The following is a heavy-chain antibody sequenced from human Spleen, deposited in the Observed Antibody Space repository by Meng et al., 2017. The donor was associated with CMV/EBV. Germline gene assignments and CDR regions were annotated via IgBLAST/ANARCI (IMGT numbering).Heavy chain of an antibody. Sequence: GGSLRLSCAASGFTFSSYAMSWVRQAPGKGLEWVSAISGSGGSTYYADSVKGRFTISRDNSKNTLYLQMNSLRAEDTAVYYCANPPFGVLYRDYWGQGTLVTVSS. CDR3: ANPPFGVLYRDY. CDR1: GFTFSSYA. J-gene: IGHJ4*02. CDR2: ISGSGGST. V-gene: IGHV3-23*01. D-gene: IGHD3-3*01.